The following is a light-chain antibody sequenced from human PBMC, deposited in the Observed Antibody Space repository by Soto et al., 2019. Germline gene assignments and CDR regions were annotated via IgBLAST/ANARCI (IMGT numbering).Light chain of an antibody. CDR2: DAS. Sequence: DIQMTQSPSTLSASVGDRVTITCRASQSISTWLAWYQQKPGKAPKLLIYDASTLEGGVPSRFSGRGSGTEFTLTISSLQPDDFATYYCQQYNSNSYTFGRGTKLEIK. CDR3: QQYNSNSYT. CDR1: QSISTW. V-gene: IGKV1-5*01. J-gene: IGKJ2*01.